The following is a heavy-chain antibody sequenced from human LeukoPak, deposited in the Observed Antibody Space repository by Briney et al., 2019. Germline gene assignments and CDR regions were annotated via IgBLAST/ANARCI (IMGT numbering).Heavy chain of an antibody. CDR1: GFTFSSYG. J-gene: IGHJ4*02. Sequence: PGGSLRLSCAASGFTFSSYGMHWVRQAPGKGLEWVAVIWYDGSNKYYADSVKGRFTISRDNSKNTLYLQMNSLRAEDTAVYYRARAFGDGGFDYWGQGTLVTVSS. CDR3: ARAFGDGGFDY. CDR2: IWYDGSNK. D-gene: IGHD4-17*01. V-gene: IGHV3-33*01.